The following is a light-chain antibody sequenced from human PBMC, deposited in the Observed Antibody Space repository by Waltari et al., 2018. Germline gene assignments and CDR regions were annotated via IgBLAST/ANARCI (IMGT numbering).Light chain of an antibody. CDR3: QQYGSSIMYT. J-gene: IGKJ2*01. Sequence: VLTQSPGTLSLSPGARDTLSCRASQSLTKRYLAWYQQKPGQAPRLVIYGASSRAAGIPDRFSGSGSGTDFTLTISRLEPEDFAVYYCQQYGSSIMYTFGQGTKLEIK. CDR1: QSLTKRY. V-gene: IGKV3-20*01. CDR2: GAS.